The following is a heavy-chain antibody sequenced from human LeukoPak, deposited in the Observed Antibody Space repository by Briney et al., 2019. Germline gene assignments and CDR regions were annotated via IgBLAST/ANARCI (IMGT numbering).Heavy chain of an antibody. CDR3: ASSNRYSYGYRDAFDI. CDR1: GYTFTSYG. CDR2: ISAYNGNT. D-gene: IGHD5-18*01. J-gene: IGHJ3*02. V-gene: IGHV1-18*01. Sequence: ASVKVSCKDSGYTFTSYGISWVRQAPGQGLEWMGWISAYNGNTNYAQKLQGRVTMTTDTSTSTAYMELRSLRSDDTAVYYCASSNRYSYGYRDAFDIWGQGTMVTVSS.